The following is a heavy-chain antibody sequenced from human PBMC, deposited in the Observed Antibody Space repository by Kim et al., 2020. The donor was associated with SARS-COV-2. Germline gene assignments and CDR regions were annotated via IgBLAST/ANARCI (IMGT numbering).Heavy chain of an antibody. Sequence: SETLSLTCAVYGRSFSGYYWSWIRQPPGKGLEWIGEINHSGSTNYNPSLKSRVTISVDTSKNQFSLKLSSVTAADTAVYYCAREDIVVVPAAIGPFDYWGQGTLVTVSS. D-gene: IGHD2-2*02. V-gene: IGHV4-34*01. CDR2: INHSGST. J-gene: IGHJ4*02. CDR3: AREDIVVVPAAIGPFDY. CDR1: GRSFSGYY.